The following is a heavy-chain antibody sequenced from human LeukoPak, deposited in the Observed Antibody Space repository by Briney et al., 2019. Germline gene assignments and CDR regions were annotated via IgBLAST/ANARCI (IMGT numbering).Heavy chain of an antibody. D-gene: IGHD3-22*01. CDR3: AKDYYDSSGYPEYFQH. CDR2: ISWNSGSI. V-gene: IGHV3-9*01. J-gene: IGHJ1*01. Sequence: PGRSLRLSCAASGFTCDDYAMHWVRQAPGKGLEWVSGISWNSGSIGYADSVKGRFTISRDNANNSLYLQMNSLRAEDTALYYCAKDYYDSSGYPEYFQHWGQGTLVTVSS. CDR1: GFTCDDYA.